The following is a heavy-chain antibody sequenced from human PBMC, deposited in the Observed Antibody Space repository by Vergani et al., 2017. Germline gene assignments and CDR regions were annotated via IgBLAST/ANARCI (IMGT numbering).Heavy chain of an antibody. CDR1: GFTFSSCS. CDR3: ARDPLTYSSSWFDY. D-gene: IGHD6-13*01. Sequence: EVQLVESGGGLVKPGGSLRLSCSASGFTFSSCSMNWVRQAPGKGLEWVSSISSSSSYIYYADSVKGRFTIARDNAKNSLYLQMNSLRAEDAAVYYCARDPLTYSSSWFDYWDQGTLIIVSS. V-gene: IGHV3-21*01. CDR2: ISSSSSYI. J-gene: IGHJ4*02.